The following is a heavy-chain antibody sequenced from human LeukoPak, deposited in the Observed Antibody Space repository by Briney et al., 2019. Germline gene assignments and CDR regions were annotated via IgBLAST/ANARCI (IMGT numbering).Heavy chain of an antibody. D-gene: IGHD4-23*01. CDR3: ARPSYGGNSPNDY. Sequence: PGGSLRLSCAASGFTFSSYSMNWARRAPGKGLEWVSSISNSGSYIYYADSVKGRFTISRDNAKNSLYLQMNSLRAEDTAVYYCARPSYGGNSPNDYWGQGTLVTVSS. J-gene: IGHJ4*02. CDR1: GFTFSSYS. CDR2: ISNSGSYI. V-gene: IGHV3-21*01.